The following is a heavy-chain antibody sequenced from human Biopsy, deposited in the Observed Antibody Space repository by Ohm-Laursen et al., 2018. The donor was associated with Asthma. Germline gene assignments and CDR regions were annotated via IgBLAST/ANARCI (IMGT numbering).Heavy chain of an antibody. V-gene: IGHV4-34*01. Sequence: TLSLTCYVYPGSFSGFFWTWIRQSPGKGLEWIGETNERGVTNNNPSLKSRVIISIDTYWNRASLKLTSVTAADTAVYYCARGPELDVWGQGTTVTVSS. J-gene: IGHJ6*02. CDR1: PGSFSGFF. CDR3: ARGPELDV. CDR2: TNERGVT.